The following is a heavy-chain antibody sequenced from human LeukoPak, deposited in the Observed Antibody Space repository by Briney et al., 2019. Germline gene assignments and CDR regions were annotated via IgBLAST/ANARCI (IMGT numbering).Heavy chain of an antibody. Sequence: SETLSLTCTVSGGSISNYFWSWIRQPPGKGLEWIGYMYYSGSTDYNPSLKSRVTISVDTSKNHFSLKLSSVTAADTAVYYCARGEGSSIYYYMDVWGKGTTVTASS. V-gene: IGHV4-59*01. CDR1: GGSISNYF. CDR2: MYYSGST. D-gene: IGHD6-13*01. CDR3: ARGEGSSIYYYMDV. J-gene: IGHJ6*03.